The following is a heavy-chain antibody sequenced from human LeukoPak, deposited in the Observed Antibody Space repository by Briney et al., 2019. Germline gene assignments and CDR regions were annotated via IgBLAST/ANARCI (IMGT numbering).Heavy chain of an antibody. CDR3: ARADSTLSARRVNWFDP. J-gene: IGHJ5*02. Sequence: GGSLRLSCAASGFTFSIYSMNWVRQAPGKGLEWVLYISGSSSTIYYADSVKGRFTISRDNADNSLYLQMNSLRAEDTAVYYCARADSTLSARRVNWFDPWGQGTLVTVSS. CDR2: ISGSSSTI. D-gene: IGHD2-2*01. CDR1: GFTFSIYS. V-gene: IGHV3-48*04.